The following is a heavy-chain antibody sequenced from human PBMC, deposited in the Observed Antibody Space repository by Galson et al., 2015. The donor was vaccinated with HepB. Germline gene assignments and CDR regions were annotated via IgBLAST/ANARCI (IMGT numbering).Heavy chain of an antibody. V-gene: IGHV3-64D*06. CDR1: GFPLSHFD. Sequence: SLRLSCAASGFPLSHFDVHWARQAPGKGLEGVATITYNADDTYYTESVRGRFTISRDDSKNTVSLQMSSLRPEDTAVYYCVRRDPNGRFSFDYWGPGTLVTVSS. J-gene: IGHJ4*02. CDR2: ITYNADDT. CDR3: VRRDPNGRFSFDY. D-gene: IGHD3-3*01.